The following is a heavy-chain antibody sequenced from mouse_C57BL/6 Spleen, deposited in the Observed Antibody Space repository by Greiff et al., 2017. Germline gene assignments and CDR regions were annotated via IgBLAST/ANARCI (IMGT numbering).Heavy chain of an antibody. Sequence: VQLQESGAELARPGASVKMSCKASGYTFTSYTMHWVKQRPGQGLEWIGYINPSSGYTKYNQKFKDKATLTADKSSSTSYMQLSSLASEDSAVYYCARGGYDYVFDYWGQGTTLTVSS. D-gene: IGHD2-4*01. CDR2: INPSSGYT. V-gene: IGHV1-4*01. CDR1: GYTFTSYT. CDR3: ARGGYDYVFDY. J-gene: IGHJ2*01.